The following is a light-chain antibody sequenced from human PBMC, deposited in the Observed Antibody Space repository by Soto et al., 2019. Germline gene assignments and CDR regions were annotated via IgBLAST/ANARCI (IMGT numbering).Light chain of an antibody. CDR2: HAS. J-gene: IGKJ4*01. CDR1: QSISNL. V-gene: IGKV1-5*01. CDR3: QQYNSYSPLT. Sequence: DIQMTQSPSTLPASVGDRVTITCRASQSISNLLAWYQQKPGTAPKVLIYHASNLQSGVPSRFSGSGSGTEFTLTISSLQPDDFATYYCQQYNSYSPLTFGGGTKVDIK.